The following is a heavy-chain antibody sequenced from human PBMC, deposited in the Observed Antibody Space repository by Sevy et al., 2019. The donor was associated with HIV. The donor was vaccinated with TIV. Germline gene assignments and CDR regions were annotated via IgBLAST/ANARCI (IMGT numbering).Heavy chain of an antibody. J-gene: IGHJ3*02. D-gene: IGHD3-22*01. V-gene: IGHV5-51*01. CDR2: IYPGDSDT. CDR3: VRYRTYYYDSSGPPGAFDI. CDR1: GYSFTSYW. Sequence: GESLKTSCKGSGYSFTSYWLGWVRQMPGKGLEWMGIIYPGDSDTRYSPSFQGQVTISADKSISTAYLQWSSLKASDTAMYYCVRYRTYYYDSSGPPGAFDIWGQGTMVTVSS.